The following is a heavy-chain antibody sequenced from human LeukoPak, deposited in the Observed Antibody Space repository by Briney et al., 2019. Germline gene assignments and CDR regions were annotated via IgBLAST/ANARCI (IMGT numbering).Heavy chain of an antibody. CDR3: AGGFGSIAAAGYYFDY. D-gene: IGHD6-13*01. J-gene: IGHJ4*02. Sequence: GASVKVSCKASGGTFSSYAISWVRQAPGQGLEWIGRIIPIFGTANYAQKFQGRVTITTDESTSTAYMELSSLRSEDTAVYYCAGGFGSIAAAGYYFDYWGQGTPVTVSS. CDR2: IIPIFGTA. CDR1: GGTFSSYA. V-gene: IGHV1-69*05.